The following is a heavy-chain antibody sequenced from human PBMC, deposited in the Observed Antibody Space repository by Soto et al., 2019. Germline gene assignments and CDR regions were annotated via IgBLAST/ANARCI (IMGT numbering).Heavy chain of an antibody. CDR3: ARDKGRGPGYDFWSGYQKYYYYYYMDV. J-gene: IGHJ6*03. CDR1: GFTFSDYY. V-gene: IGHV3-11*01. CDR2: ISSSGSTI. D-gene: IGHD3-3*01. Sequence: GGSLRLSCAASGFTFSDYYMSWIRQAPGKGLEWVSYISSSGSTIYYADSVKGRFTISRDNAKNSLYLQMNSLRAEDTAVYYCARDKGRGPGYDFWSGYQKYYYYYYMDVWGKGTTVTVSS.